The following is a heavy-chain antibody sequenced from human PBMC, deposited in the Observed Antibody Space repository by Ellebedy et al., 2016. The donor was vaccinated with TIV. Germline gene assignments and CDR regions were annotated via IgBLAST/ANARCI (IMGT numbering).Heavy chain of an antibody. V-gene: IGHV3-49*03. CDR2: IRSKTYGGTT. J-gene: IGHJ4*01. D-gene: IGHD2-15*01. CDR1: GFTFGDHG. Sequence: GESLKISCTASGFTFGDHGMMWFRQASGKGLEWVAFIRSKTYGGTTEYAASVEGRFTISRDDSKSAAYLQMNSLRTEDTAIYYCTRDPHRYCSRVSCPSDYWGHGILVTVSS. CDR3: TRDPHRYCSRVSCPSDY.